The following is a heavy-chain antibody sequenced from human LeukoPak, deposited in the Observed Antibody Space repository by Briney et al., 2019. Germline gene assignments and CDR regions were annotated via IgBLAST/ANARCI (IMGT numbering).Heavy chain of an antibody. V-gene: IGHV4-4*02. D-gene: IGHD2-15*01. Sequence: SETLSLTCAVSGGSISSSNWWSWVRQPPGKGLEWIGEINHSGSTNYSPSLKSRDTISVDKSKNQFSLKLSSVTAADTAVYYCARVVAATWFDPWGQGTLVTVSS. J-gene: IGHJ5*02. CDR1: GGSISSSNW. CDR2: INHSGST. CDR3: ARVVAATWFDP.